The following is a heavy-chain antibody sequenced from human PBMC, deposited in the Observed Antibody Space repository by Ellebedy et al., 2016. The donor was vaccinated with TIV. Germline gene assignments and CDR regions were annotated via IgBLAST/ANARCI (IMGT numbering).Heavy chain of an antibody. D-gene: IGHD1-1*01. CDR2: FDPEDGET. J-gene: IGHJ4*02. Sequence: AASVKVSCKVSGYTLTELSMHWVRQAPGKGLEWMGGFDPEDGETIYAQKFQGRVTMTEDTSTDTAYMELSSLRSEDTAVYYCATRPRYNWNENFDYWGQGTLVTVSS. CDR3: ATRPRYNWNENFDY. CDR1: GYTLTELS. V-gene: IGHV1-24*01.